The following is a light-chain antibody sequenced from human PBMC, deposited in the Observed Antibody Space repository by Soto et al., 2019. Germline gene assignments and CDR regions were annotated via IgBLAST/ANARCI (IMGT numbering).Light chain of an antibody. CDR1: QTISSW. J-gene: IGKJ1*01. CDR3: QHYNSYSEA. V-gene: IGKV1-5*03. Sequence: DIQLTQSPSTLSGSVGERATITCRASQTISSWLAAYQQKTGKSPYRLIYKASTLKSWVPSRFSGSGSGTEFTLTISSLQPDDFSTYYFQHYNSYSEAFGQGAKV. CDR2: KAS.